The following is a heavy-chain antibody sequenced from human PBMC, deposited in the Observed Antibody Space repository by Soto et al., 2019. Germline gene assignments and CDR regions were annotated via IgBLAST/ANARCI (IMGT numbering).Heavy chain of an antibody. Sequence: GAPVKGSCKASGYTFNSYGISWVRQAPGQGLEWMGGIIPIFGTANYAQKFQGRVTITADESTSTAYMELSSLRSEDTAVYYCARDRSGSNYAFDPWGQGTQVTVSS. CDR2: IIPIFGTA. V-gene: IGHV1-69*13. D-gene: IGHD4-4*01. J-gene: IGHJ5*02. CDR1: GYTFNSYG. CDR3: ARDRSGSNYAFDP.